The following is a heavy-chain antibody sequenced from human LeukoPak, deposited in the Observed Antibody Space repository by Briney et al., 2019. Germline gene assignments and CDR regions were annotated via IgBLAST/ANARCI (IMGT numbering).Heavy chain of an antibody. J-gene: IGHJ6*03. CDR1: SYRSPNYG. V-gene: IGHV1-18*01. CDR2: ISTYNGNT. Sequence: GASVKVSCKASSYRSPNYGITWVRQAPGHGLEWMGWISTYNGNTQYAQNLQGRVTLTTDSSTNTVYMELRSLTSVDTAVYYCAIPAKGAYFYYYMDVWGEGTSDTVSS. CDR3: AIPAKGAYFYYYMDV.